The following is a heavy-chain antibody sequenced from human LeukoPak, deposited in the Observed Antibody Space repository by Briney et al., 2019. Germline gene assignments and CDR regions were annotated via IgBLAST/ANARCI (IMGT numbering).Heavy chain of an antibody. CDR1: GYTFTSYY. CDR3: ARGDDYGDYWGLY. CDR2: ISTYNGNT. D-gene: IGHD4-17*01. V-gene: IGHV1-18*04. J-gene: IGHJ4*02. Sequence: ASVKVSCKASGYTFTSYYMHWVRQAPGQGLEWMGWISTYNGNTNYAQKLQGRVTMTTDTSTSTAYMELRSLISDDAAVYYCARGDDYGDYWGLYWGQGTLVIVSS.